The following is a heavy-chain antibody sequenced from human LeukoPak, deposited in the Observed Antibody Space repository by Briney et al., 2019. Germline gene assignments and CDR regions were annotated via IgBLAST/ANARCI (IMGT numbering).Heavy chain of an antibody. CDR3: TWIDCSGGSCYFAS. CDR1: GFTVSNNY. Sequence: GGSLRLSCAASGFTVSNNYMSWVRQAPGKGLEWVGLIKGTNSGGTTAYAAPVKGRFTISRDDSQSMMYLQMDSLKSEDTAVYFCTWIDCSGGSCYFASWGQGTLVTVSS. D-gene: IGHD2-15*01. CDR2: IKGTNSGGTT. J-gene: IGHJ4*02. V-gene: IGHV3-15*01.